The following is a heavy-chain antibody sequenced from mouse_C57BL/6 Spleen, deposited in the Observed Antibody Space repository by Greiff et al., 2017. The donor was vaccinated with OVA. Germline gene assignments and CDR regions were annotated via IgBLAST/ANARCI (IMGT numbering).Heavy chain of an antibody. CDR3: ARSGSNLDY. Sequence: QVQLQQPGAELVMPGASVKLSCKASGYTFTSYWMHWVKQRPGQGLEWIGEIDPSDSYTNYNQKFKGKSTLTVDKSSSTAYMQLSSLTSEDSAVYYCARSGSNLDYWGQGTTLTVSS. V-gene: IGHV1-69*01. D-gene: IGHD2-5*01. CDR1: GYTFTSYW. CDR2: IDPSDSYT. J-gene: IGHJ2*01.